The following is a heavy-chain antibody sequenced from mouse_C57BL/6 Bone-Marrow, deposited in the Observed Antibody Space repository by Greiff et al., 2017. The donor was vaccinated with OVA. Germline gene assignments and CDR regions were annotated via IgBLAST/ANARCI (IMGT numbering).Heavy chain of an antibody. CDR1: GYTFTSYW. CDR2: IHPSDSDT. D-gene: IGHD1-1*01. CDR3: AIGYYGSSSWFAY. V-gene: IGHV1-74*01. J-gene: IGHJ3*01. Sequence: QVQLKQPGAELVKPGASVKVSCKTSGYTFTSYWMHWVKQRPGQGLEWIGRIHPSDSDTNYNQKFKGKATLTVDKSSSTAYMQLSSLTSEDSAVYYCAIGYYGSSSWFAYWGQGTLVTVSA.